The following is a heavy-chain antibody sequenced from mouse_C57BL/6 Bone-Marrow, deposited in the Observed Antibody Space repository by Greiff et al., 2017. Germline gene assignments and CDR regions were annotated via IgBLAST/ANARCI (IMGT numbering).Heavy chain of an antibody. J-gene: IGHJ2*01. CDR3: ARGYYDGSGFDY. D-gene: IGHD1-1*01. CDR2: VDPSDSYT. V-gene: IGHV1-50*01. CDR1: GYTFTSYW. Sequence: QVQLQQPGAELVKPGASVKLSCKASGYTFTSYWMQWVKQRPGQGLEWIGEVDPSDSYTNYNQKFKGKATLTVDTSSSTAYMQLSSLTSEDSAFYYCARGYYDGSGFDYWGQGTTLTVSS.